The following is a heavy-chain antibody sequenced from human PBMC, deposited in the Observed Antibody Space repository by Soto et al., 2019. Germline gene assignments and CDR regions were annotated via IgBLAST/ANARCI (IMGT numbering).Heavy chain of an antibody. CDR1: GVSISSNNW. D-gene: IGHD3-22*01. Sequence: VQLQESGPGLVKPSGTLSLTCAVSGVSISSNNWWSWVRQPPGEGLEGIGEMYHTGSTNYNPSLRSRVTITVGKFQGPYAPALNSVPAADTHVYYWARRMPYQYDSSKGNFSYWGQGTLVTFSS. V-gene: IGHV4-4*02. J-gene: IGHJ4*02. CDR3: ARRMPYQYDSSKGNFSY. CDR2: MYHTGST.